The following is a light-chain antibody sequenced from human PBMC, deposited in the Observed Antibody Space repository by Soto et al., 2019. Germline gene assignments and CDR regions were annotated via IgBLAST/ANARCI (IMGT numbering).Light chain of an antibody. Sequence: EIVLTQYPGTLSLSPGERATLSCRASQSVSSSYLAWYQQKPGQAPRLLIYGASNRATGIPARFSGSGSGTDFTLTISSLEPEDFAVYYCYQRRNWPTFGQGTKVDIK. CDR1: QSVSSSY. V-gene: IGKV3D-20*02. CDR3: YQRRNWPT. J-gene: IGKJ1*01. CDR2: GAS.